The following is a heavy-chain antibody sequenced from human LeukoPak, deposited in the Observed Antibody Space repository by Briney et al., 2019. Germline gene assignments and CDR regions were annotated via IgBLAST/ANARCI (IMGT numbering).Heavy chain of an antibody. J-gene: IGHJ5*02. CDR1: GGSISSGGYY. D-gene: IGHD3-16*02. CDR3: ARLEITFGGVIAS. Sequence: SQTLSLTCTVSGGSISSGGYYWGWVRQSPGKGLEWIGNIHQSGSTSYNPSLKSRVTISVDTSKNQFSLKLSSVTAADTAVYYCARLEITFGGVIASWGQGTLVTVSS. CDR2: IHQSGST. V-gene: IGHV4-39*07.